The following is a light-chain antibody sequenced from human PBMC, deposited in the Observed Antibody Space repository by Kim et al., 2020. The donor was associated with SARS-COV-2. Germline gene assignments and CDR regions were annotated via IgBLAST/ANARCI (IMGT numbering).Light chain of an antibody. CDR3: SSYTSSSTWL. V-gene: IGLV2-14*01. J-gene: IGLJ3*02. CDR1: SSDVGGYNY. CDR2: DVS. Sequence: SALTQPASVSGSPGQSITISCTGTSSDVGGYNYVSWYQQHPGKAPKLMIYDVSKRPSGVSNRFSGSKSGNTASLTISGLQAENEADYYCSSYTSSSTWLFGGGTQLTVL.